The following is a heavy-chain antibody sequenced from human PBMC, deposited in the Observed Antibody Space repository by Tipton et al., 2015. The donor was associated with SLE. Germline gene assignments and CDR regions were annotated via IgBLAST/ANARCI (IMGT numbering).Heavy chain of an antibody. J-gene: IGHJ3*02. CDR1: GGSISSHY. CDR3: ARADVLGGAFDI. D-gene: IGHD1-26*01. CDR2: IYYSGST. V-gene: IGHV4-59*11. Sequence: TLSLTCTVSGGSISSHYWSWIRQPPGKGLEWIGYIYYSGSTNYNPSLKSRVTISVDTSKNQLSLKLSSVTAADTAVYYCARADVLGGAFDIWGQGTMVTVSS.